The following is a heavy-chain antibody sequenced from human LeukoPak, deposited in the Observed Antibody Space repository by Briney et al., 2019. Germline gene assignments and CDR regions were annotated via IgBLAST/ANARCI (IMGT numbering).Heavy chain of an antibody. J-gene: IGHJ4*02. D-gene: IGHD2-15*01. CDR2: IYSGAAT. CDR3: ARGFCSGGTCFDY. V-gene: IGHV3-53*01. CDR1: GFTVSSNY. Sequence: PGGSLRLSCAASGFTVSSNYMSWVRQAPGKGLEWVSFIYSGAATDYADSVKGRFTISTDNSKNTMYLQMNSLRADDTAMYYCARGFCSGGTCFDYWGQGILVTVSS.